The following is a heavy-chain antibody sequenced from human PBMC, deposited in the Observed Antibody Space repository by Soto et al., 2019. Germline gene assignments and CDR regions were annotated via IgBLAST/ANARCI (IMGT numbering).Heavy chain of an antibody. J-gene: IGHJ4*02. CDR2: IYNSGST. V-gene: IGHV4-59*01. Sequence: SETLSLTCTVSGGSISSYYWSWIRQPPGKGLEWIGYIYNSGSTKYNPFLKSRVTISVDTSKNQFSLKLNSVTAADTAVYYCARGGDFWSGYPYYFAYWGQGTLVTVSS. CDR3: ARGGDFWSGYPYYFAY. D-gene: IGHD3-3*01. CDR1: GGSISSYY.